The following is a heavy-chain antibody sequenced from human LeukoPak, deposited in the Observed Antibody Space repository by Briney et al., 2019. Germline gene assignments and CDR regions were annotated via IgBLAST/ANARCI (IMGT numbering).Heavy chain of an antibody. D-gene: IGHD3-22*01. Sequence: GSLRLSCAASGFTFSSYWMSWVRQAPGKGLEWVANIKRDGSEKYYVGSVKGRFTISRDNAKNSLYLQMNSLRAEDTAVYYCARDWGVHYDSSGYSHPWYFDKWGQGTLVTVSS. V-gene: IGHV3-7*01. CDR1: GFTFSSYW. CDR2: IKRDGSEK. J-gene: IGHJ4*02. CDR3: ARDWGVHYDSSGYSHPWYFDK.